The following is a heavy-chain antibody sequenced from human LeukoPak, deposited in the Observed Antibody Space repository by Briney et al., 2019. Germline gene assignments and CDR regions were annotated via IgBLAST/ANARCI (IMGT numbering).Heavy chain of an antibody. D-gene: IGHD7-27*01. Sequence: GGSLRLSCAASGFTFSSYGMNWVRQGPGKGLEWVAVISYDGRNKYYADSVKGRFTISRDNSKNTLYLQMNSLRAEDTAVYYCAKENWAQRAFDYWGQGTLVTVSS. CDR1: GFTFSSYG. V-gene: IGHV3-30*18. J-gene: IGHJ4*02. CDR2: ISYDGRNK. CDR3: AKENWAQRAFDY.